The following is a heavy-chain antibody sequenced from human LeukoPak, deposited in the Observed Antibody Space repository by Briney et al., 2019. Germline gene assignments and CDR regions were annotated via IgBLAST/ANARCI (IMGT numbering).Heavy chain of an antibody. Sequence: PGGSLRLSCEASGFTFSSYDMNWVRQAPGKGLEWISCISSSGSPIYYADSVKGRFTISRDNAKNSLYLQINSLRAEDTAVYYCAKGRSGSYYLHFDYWGQGTLVTVSS. V-gene: IGHV3-48*03. D-gene: IGHD1-26*01. CDR2: ISSSGSPI. CDR1: GFTFSSYD. CDR3: AKGRSGSYYLHFDY. J-gene: IGHJ4*02.